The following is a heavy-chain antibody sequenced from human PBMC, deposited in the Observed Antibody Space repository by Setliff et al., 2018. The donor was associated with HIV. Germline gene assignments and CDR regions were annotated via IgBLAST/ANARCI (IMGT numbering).Heavy chain of an antibody. Sequence: PSETLSLTCTVSGGSISSSSYYWNWIRQAPGKGLEWIVELNDRGHINYNPSLKSRVTISRDPSTKQFSLKMTSMTAADTAVYYCAAFFVTPLMTQDFWGQGTLVTVSS. D-gene: IGHD4-17*01. CDR2: LNDRGHI. J-gene: IGHJ4*02. CDR3: AAFFVTPLMTQDF. CDR1: GGSISSSSYY. V-gene: IGHV4-39*07.